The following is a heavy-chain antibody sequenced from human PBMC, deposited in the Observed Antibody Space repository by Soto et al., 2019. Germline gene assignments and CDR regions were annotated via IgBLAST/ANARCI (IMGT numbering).Heavy chain of an antibody. D-gene: IGHD4-17*01. J-gene: IGHJ4*02. CDR2: ISYDGSNK. V-gene: IGHV3-30-3*01. Sequence: QVQLVESGGGVVQPGRSLRLSCAASAFTFSSYAMHWVRQAPGKGLEWVAVISYDGSNKYYADSVKGRFTISRDNSKNTLYLQMNGLRVEDTAVYYCARATTTVVTPFYVDYWGQGTLVTVSS. CDR1: AFTFSSYA. CDR3: ARATTTVVTPFYVDY.